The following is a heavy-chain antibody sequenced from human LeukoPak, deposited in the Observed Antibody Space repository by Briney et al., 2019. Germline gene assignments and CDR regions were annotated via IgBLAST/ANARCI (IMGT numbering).Heavy chain of an antibody. CDR3: ARRGDYYERGYYFDY. Sequence: GGSLRLSCAASGFAFSSYSINWVRQAPGKGLEWVSSITSSSSYKYYADSVRGRFTISRDNDKNSLYLQMNSLRAEDTAVYYCARRGDYYERGYYFDYWGQGTLVTVSS. J-gene: IGHJ4*02. CDR2: ITSSSSYK. D-gene: IGHD3-22*01. V-gene: IGHV3-21*03. CDR1: GFAFSSYS.